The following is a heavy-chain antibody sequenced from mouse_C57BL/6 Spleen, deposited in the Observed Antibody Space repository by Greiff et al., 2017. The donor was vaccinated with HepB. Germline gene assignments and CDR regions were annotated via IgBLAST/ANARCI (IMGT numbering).Heavy chain of an antibody. Sequence: QVQLKQPGAELVMPGASVKLSCKASGYTFTSYWMHWVKQRPGQGLEWIGEIDPSDSYTNYNQKFKGKSTLTVDKSSSTAYMQLSSLTSEDSAVYYCAIGFAYWGQGTLVTVSA. V-gene: IGHV1-69*01. CDR3: AIGFAY. CDR2: IDPSDSYT. J-gene: IGHJ3*01. CDR1: GYTFTSYW.